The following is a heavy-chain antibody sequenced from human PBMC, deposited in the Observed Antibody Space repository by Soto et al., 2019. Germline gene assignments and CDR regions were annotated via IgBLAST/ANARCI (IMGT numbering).Heavy chain of an antibody. V-gene: IGHV4-31*03. CDR1: GAAISGGNYY. D-gene: IGHD2-8*01. CDR2: ISYSGSA. Sequence: SETLSLTCTVSGAAISGGNYYWNWIRHHPGKGLEWIGYISYSGSAYYNPSLKSRVTISGDTSKSHFSLKLSSVTAADTAVYYCARGTNLDYFDSWGQGTLVTVT. CDR3: ARGTNLDYFDS. J-gene: IGHJ4*02.